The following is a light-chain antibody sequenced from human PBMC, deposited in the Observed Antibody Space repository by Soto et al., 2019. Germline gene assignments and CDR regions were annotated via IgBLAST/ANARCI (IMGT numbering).Light chain of an antibody. V-gene: IGKV1-5*03. CDR3: HHYHIYPVT. CDR1: QSVSTW. J-gene: IGKJ4*01. Sequence: DIQMTQSPSTLSASVGDRVTITCRASQSVSTWLAWYQQKPGKAPKLLIHKASTLENGVPPRFSGSGSGTDFTLTIISLHPDDFVTYYCHHYHIYPVTFGGGTKLAIK. CDR2: KAS.